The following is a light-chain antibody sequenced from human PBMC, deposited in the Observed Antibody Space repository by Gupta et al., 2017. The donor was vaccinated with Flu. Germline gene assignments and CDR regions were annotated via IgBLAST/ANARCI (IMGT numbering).Light chain of an antibody. V-gene: IGLV1-40*01. J-gene: IGLJ3*02. CDR2: GNS. CDR1: SSNIGAGYD. CDR3: QSYDSSLSGSV. Sequence: QSVLTQPPSVSGAPGPRVTISCTGSSSNIGAGYDVHWYQQLPGTAPKLLIYGNSNRPSGVPDRFPGSKSGTSASLAITGLQAEDEADYYCQSYDSSLSGSVFGGGTKLTVL.